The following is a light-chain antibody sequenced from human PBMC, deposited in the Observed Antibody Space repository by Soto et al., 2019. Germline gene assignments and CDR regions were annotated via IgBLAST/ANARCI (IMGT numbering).Light chain of an antibody. CDR3: SSYAGSSNV. V-gene: IGLV2-8*01. CDR1: SSDVGGYNY. J-gene: IGLJ1*01. Sequence: QSALTQPPSASGSPGQSVAISCTGTSSDVGGYNYVSWYQQHPGKAPKLMIYEVXKRPSGVTDRFSGSKSGNTASLTVSGLQAEDEADYYCSSYAGSSNVFGTGTKVTVL. CDR2: EVX.